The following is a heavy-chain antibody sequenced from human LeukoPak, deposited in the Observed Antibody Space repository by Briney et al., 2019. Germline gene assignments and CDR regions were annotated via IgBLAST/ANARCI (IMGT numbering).Heavy chain of an antibody. CDR2: INPNSGDT. Sequence: ASVKVSCKASGYTFINYYIHWLRQAPGQGLEWMGWINPNSGDTNSAQKFQGRVTLTSDTSISTVYMELSSLTSDDTGNYFCARDESLDYWGQGTLVTVSS. J-gene: IGHJ4*02. CDR1: GYTFINYY. CDR3: ARDESLDY. V-gene: IGHV1-2*02.